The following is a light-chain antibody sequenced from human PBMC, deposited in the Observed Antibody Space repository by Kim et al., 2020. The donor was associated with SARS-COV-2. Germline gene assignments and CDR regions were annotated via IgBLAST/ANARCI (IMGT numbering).Light chain of an antibody. V-gene: IGLV2-14*03. Sequence: QSALTQPASVSGSPGQSITISCAGSSSDVGGYNHVSWYQQHPGKAPKLIIYNVNERPSGVSNRFSGSKSGNTASLTISGLQAEDEADYYCSSCTSSITWVFGGGTQLTV. CDR2: NVN. CDR3: SSCTSSITWV. J-gene: IGLJ3*02. CDR1: SSDVGGYNH.